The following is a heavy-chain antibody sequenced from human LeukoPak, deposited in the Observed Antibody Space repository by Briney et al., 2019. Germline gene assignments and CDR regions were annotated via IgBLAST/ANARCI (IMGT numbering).Heavy chain of an antibody. CDR1: GYTFTGYY. J-gene: IGHJ4*02. CDR3: ARSSVTTVTRVDY. V-gene: IGHV1-2*02. CDR2: INPNSGGT. Sequence: ASVTVSCKASGYTFTGYYMHWVRQAPGQGLEWMGWINPNSGGTNYAQKFQGRVTMTRDTSISTAYMELSRLRSDDTAVYYCARSSVTTVTRVDYWGQGTLVTVSS. D-gene: IGHD4-17*01.